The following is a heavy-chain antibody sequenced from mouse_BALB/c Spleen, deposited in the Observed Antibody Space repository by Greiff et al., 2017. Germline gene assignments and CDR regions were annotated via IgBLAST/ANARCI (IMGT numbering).Heavy chain of an antibody. Sequence: EVQLVESGGGLVQPGGSLKLSCAASGFTFSSYTMSWVRQTPEKRLEWVAYISNGGGSTYYPDTVKGRFTISRDNAKNTLYLQMSSLKSEDTAMYYCARHKLGRGFAYWGQGTLVTVSA. D-gene: IGHD4-1*01. CDR1: GFTFSSYT. V-gene: IGHV5-12-2*01. CDR3: ARHKLGRGFAY. J-gene: IGHJ3*01. CDR2: ISNGGGST.